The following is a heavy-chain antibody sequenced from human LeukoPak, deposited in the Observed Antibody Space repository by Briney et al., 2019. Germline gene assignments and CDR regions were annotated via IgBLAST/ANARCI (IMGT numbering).Heavy chain of an antibody. CDR1: GDSISSSTCN. CDR2: ISQSGHS. V-gene: IGHV4-30-2*01. CDR3: ARDRVDYDIPDHFDY. J-gene: IGHJ4*02. D-gene: IGHD3-22*01. Sequence: SETLSLTCKVSGDSISSSTCNWSCIRQPPGKGLEGIGYISQSGHSYFTPSLKSRATISVDRSKNHFSLTLISVTAADTAVYYCARDRVDYDIPDHFDYWGKGALVAVSS.